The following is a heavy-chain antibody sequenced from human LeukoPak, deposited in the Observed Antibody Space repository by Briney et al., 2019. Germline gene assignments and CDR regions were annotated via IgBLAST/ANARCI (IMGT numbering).Heavy chain of an antibody. Sequence: SVKVSCKASGGTFSSYAISWVRQAPGQGLEWMGGIIPIFGTANYAQKFQGRVTITADESTSTAYMELSSLRSEDTAVYYCVRDGSYYDSSGYYYLYWGQGTLVTVSS. V-gene: IGHV1-69*13. CDR2: IIPIFGTA. CDR3: VRDGSYYDSSGYYYLY. D-gene: IGHD3-22*01. J-gene: IGHJ4*02. CDR1: GGTFSSYA.